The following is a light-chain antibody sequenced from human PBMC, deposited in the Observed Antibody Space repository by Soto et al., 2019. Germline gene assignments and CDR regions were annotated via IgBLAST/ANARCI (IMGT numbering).Light chain of an antibody. CDR3: LQYNSYPRT. V-gene: IGKV1-17*01. Sequence: DVQMTQSPSSLSSAVGDRFTITWQASHDISDYLSWYQHKPGEAPKRLIYDASKLEAGVPSRFSGRGSGTEFTLTISSLQPEDFATYYCLQYNSYPRTFGQGTKVDIK. J-gene: IGKJ1*01. CDR2: DAS. CDR1: HDISDY.